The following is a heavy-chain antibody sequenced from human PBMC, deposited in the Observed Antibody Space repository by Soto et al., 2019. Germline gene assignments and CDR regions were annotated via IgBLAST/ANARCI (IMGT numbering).Heavy chain of an antibody. CDR1: GFTFSSYS. CDR3: ARYCSGGSCYSQIDY. CDR2: ISSSSSTI. Sequence: EVQLVESGGGLVQPGGSLRLSCAASGFTFSSYSMNWVRQAPGKGLEWVSYISSSSSTIYYADSVKGRFTISRDNAKNSLYLQMNSLRAEDTAVYYCARYCSGGSCYSQIDYWGQGTLVIVSS. J-gene: IGHJ4*02. D-gene: IGHD2-15*01. V-gene: IGHV3-48*01.